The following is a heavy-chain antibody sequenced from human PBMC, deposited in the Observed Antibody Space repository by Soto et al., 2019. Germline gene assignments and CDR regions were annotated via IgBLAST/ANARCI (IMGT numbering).Heavy chain of an antibody. J-gene: IGHJ4*01. Sequence: EVQLVESGGGLVQPGGSLRLSCAASGFTFSSYEMHWVRQATGKGLEWVSAMGTAGDTYYPGSVKGRFTISRENAKNSLYLQMNRLRDGDTAVYYGARWLTVSSTSGYDYWGQGTLVTVSS. CDR1: GFTFSSYE. V-gene: IGHV3-13*01. CDR2: MGTAGDT. CDR3: ARWLTVSSTSGYDY. D-gene: IGHD2-2*01.